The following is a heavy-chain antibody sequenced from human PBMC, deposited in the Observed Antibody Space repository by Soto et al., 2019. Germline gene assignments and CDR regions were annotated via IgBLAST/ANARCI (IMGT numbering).Heavy chain of an antibody. Sequence: GGSLRLSCAASGFTFRTYVMSWVRQPPGKGLEWVSAINGGGSLSSYADAVKGRFTISRDNSKNTLYLQMNSLRAEDTAVYYCANDIVVVPAAIRWFDPWGQGTLVTVSS. V-gene: IGHV3-23*01. CDR2: INGGGSLS. D-gene: IGHD2-2*01. CDR1: GFTFRTYV. CDR3: ANDIVVVPAAIRWFDP. J-gene: IGHJ5*02.